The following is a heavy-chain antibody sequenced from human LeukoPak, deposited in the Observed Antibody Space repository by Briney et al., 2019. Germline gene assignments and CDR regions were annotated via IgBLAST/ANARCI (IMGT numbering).Heavy chain of an antibody. CDR3: ARDSHSSGWYLPDY. CDR1: GYTFTGYY. CDR2: INPNSGGT. Sequence: GASVKVSCKASGYTFTGYYIHWVRQAPGQGLEWMGWINPNSGGTNYAQKFQGRVTMTRDTSISTAYMELNRLRSDGTAVYYCARDSHSSGWYLPDYWGQGTLVTVSS. J-gene: IGHJ4*02. V-gene: IGHV1-2*02. D-gene: IGHD6-19*01.